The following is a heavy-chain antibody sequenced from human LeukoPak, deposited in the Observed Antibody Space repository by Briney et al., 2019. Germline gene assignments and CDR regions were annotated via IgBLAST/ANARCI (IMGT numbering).Heavy chain of an antibody. CDR1: GFIFSNYA. J-gene: IGHJ4*02. D-gene: IGHD3-22*01. V-gene: IGHV3-23*01. Sequence: GGSLRLSCAASGFIFSNYAMSWVRQAPGKGLEWVSAIDSTGAYTWYADSVKGRFTISKDSSKTILYLQMNSLRAEDAAVYYCARDSISYNDANGSTFGYWGQGTPVTVSS. CDR3: ARDSISYNDANGSTFGY. CDR2: IDSTGAYT.